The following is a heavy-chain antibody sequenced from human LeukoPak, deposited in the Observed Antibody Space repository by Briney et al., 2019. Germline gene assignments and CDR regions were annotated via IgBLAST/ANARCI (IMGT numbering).Heavy chain of an antibody. Sequence: PGGSLRLSCAASGFTFSNYDMHWVRQAPGKGLEWVSAISSSSSYIYYADSIKGRFTISRDNAENSLYLQMNSLRAVDTAVYFCARGEENATITALDSWGQGTLVTVST. CDR1: GFTFSNYD. J-gene: IGHJ4*02. CDR2: ISSSSSYI. CDR3: ARGEENATITALDS. V-gene: IGHV3-21*01. D-gene: IGHD5-12*01.